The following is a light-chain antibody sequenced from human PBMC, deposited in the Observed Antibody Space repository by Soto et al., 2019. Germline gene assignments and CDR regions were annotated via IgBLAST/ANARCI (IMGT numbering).Light chain of an antibody. Sequence: IQVTQSPSSLSASVGDRVTITCQASQDISKNLNWYQQKLGKDPKLLIYDASSLQTGVPSRLSGSGSATHFTFTIISLQPEDIATYYCHQYDNLLPITFGQGTRLEIK. CDR2: DAS. CDR1: QDISKN. V-gene: IGKV1-33*01. CDR3: HQYDNLLPIT. J-gene: IGKJ5*01.